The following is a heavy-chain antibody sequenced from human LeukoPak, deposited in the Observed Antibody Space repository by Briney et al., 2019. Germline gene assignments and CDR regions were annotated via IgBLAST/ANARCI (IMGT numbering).Heavy chain of an antibody. V-gene: IGHV1-46*01. CDR1: GYIFITYY. J-gene: IGHJ5*02. Sequence: ASVKVSCKASGYIFITYYIHWVRQAPGQGLEWMGVINPSGAITTYAQKFQGRVTMTRDTSTSTVYMELSSLRSDDTAVYYCARAWRYTDWFDPWGQGTLVTVSS. CDR3: ARAWRYTDWFDP. CDR2: INPSGAIT. D-gene: IGHD1-14*01.